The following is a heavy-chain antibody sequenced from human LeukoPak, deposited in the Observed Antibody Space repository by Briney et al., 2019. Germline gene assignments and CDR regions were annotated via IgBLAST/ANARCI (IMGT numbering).Heavy chain of an antibody. V-gene: IGHV3-48*01. J-gene: IGHJ3*02. Sequence: PGGSLRLSCAASGFTFSSYSMNWVRQAPGKGLEWVSYISSSSSTIYYTEAVKGRFTISRDNAKNSLYLQMNSLRADDTAVYYCAGVDAAMPDAFDIWGQGTTVTVSS. CDR1: GFTFSSYS. CDR3: AGVDAAMPDAFDI. CDR2: ISSSSSTI. D-gene: IGHD5-18*01.